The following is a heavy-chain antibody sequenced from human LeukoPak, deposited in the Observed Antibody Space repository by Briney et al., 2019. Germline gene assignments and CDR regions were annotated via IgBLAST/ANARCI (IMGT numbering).Heavy chain of an antibody. J-gene: IGHJ6*02. D-gene: IGHD6-13*01. CDR1: GFTFSSYT. CDR3: AREKEGRWEQQLVDYYGMDV. Sequence: PGGSLRLSCAASGFTFSSYTMNWVRQAPGKGLEWVSYISDSTSTIYYADSVKGRFTISRDNAKNSLYLQMNSLRAEDTAVYYCAREKEGRWEQQLVDYYGMDVWGQGTTVTVSS. CDR2: ISDSTSTI. V-gene: IGHV3-48*04.